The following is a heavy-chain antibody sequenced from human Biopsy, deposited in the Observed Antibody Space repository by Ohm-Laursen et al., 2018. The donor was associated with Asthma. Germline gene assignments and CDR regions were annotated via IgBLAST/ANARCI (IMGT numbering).Heavy chain of an antibody. V-gene: IGHV1-69*01. J-gene: IGHJ6*02. CDR3: ARDPHNAYLASLRTKFNYYYYGMDV. D-gene: IGHD1-7*01. CDR1: GATFSSYA. CDR2: IIPIFGTA. Sequence: GPSVKVSCKTSGATFSSYAISWVRQAPGQGLEWMGGIIPIFGTANYAQKFQGRVTITADESTSTAYMELSSLRSEDTAVYYCARDPHNAYLASLRTKFNYYYYGMDVWGQGTTVTVSS.